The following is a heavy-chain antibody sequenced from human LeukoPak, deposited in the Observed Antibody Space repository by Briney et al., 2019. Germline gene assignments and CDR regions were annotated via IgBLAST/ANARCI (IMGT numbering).Heavy chain of an antibody. CDR1: GYTFTSYG. J-gene: IGHJ4*02. D-gene: IGHD3/OR15-3a*01. Sequence: ASVKVSCKASGYTFTSYGISWVRQAPGQGLEWMGWISAYNGKTNYAQKLQGRVTMTTDTSTSTAYMELRSLRSDDTAVYYCARGGRVRTARGHFDYWGQGTLVTVSS. CDR2: ISAYNGKT. CDR3: ARGGRVRTARGHFDY. V-gene: IGHV1-18*01.